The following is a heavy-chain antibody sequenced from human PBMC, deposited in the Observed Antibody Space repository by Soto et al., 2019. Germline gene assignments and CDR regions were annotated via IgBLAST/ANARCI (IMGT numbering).Heavy chain of an antibody. CDR1: GFSLSSYGMG. CDR2: IYWDDDK. J-gene: IGHJ4*02. Sequence: QITLKESGPTLVRPAQTLTLTCGFSGFSLSSYGMGVAWIRQPPGKALEWLALIYWDDDKRYSPSLKDRLAISKDTSSNQVVLTITNMDLGDTATYFCAHAGDYDLLTFDHWGPGTLVTVSS. V-gene: IGHV2-5*02. D-gene: IGHD4-17*01. CDR3: AHAGDYDLLTFDH.